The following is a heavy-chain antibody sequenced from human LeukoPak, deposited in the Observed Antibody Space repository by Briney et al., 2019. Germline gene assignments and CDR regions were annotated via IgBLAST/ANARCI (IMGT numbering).Heavy chain of an antibody. J-gene: IGHJ6*03. CDR3: AKGPRHYYYYMDV. Sequence: GGSLRLSCAASGFTFSSYWMSWVRQAPGKGLEWVANIKQDGSEKYYVDSVKGRFTISRDNAKNSLYLQMNTLRTEDTALYYCAKGPRHYYYYMDVWGKGTTVTVSS. CDR1: GFTFSSYW. V-gene: IGHV3-7*03. CDR2: IKQDGSEK. D-gene: IGHD6-6*01.